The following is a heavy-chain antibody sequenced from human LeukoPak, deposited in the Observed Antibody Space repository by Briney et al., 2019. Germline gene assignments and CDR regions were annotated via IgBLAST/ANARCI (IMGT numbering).Heavy chain of an antibody. Sequence: SETLSLTCTVSGGSISSRSYYWGWIRQPPGKGLEWIGSIHYSGSTYYNPSLKSRLTISVDTSKNQFSLKLSSVTAADTAVYYCARLYCSGGNCYGACDIWGQGTMVTVSS. CDR2: IHYSGST. CDR3: ARLYCSGGNCYGACDI. CDR1: GGSISSRSYY. D-gene: IGHD2-15*01. J-gene: IGHJ3*02. V-gene: IGHV4-39*01.